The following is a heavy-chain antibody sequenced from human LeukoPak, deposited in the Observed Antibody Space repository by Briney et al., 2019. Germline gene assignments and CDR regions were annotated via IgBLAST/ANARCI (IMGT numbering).Heavy chain of an antibody. CDR2: IRGSDGST. CDR1: GFTFSTYA. Sequence: VGSLRLSCAASGFTFSTYALSWVRQAPGKGLEWVSSIRGSDGSTYYADSVKGRFAISRDNSKNTLYLQMNSLRAEDTATYFCAKDVYGDYGGLDYWGQGTLVTVSS. V-gene: IGHV3-23*01. CDR3: AKDVYGDYGGLDY. D-gene: IGHD4-17*01. J-gene: IGHJ4*02.